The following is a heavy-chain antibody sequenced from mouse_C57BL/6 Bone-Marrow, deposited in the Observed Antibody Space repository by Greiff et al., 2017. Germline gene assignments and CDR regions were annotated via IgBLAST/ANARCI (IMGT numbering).Heavy chain of an antibody. V-gene: IGHV5-15*01. Sequence: EVKLMEPGGGLVQPGGSLKLSCAASGFTFSDYGMAWVRQAPRKGPEWVAFISNLAYSIYYADTVTGRFTISRENAKNTLSLEMSSRRSEDTAMYYCARHRALVRYWSLDDWGTGTTVTVSS. J-gene: IGHJ1*03. CDR2: ISNLAYSI. D-gene: IGHD3-3*01. CDR1: GFTFSDYG. CDR3: ARHRALVRYWSLDD.